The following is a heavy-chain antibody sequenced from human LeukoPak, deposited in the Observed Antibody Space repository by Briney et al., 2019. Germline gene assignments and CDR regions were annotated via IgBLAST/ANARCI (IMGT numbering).Heavy chain of an antibody. D-gene: IGHD2-2*01. CDR3: ARPHCSSTDCHPPEWFDP. CDR2: MNPNSGNT. CDR1: GYTFTNYD. J-gene: IGHJ5*02. V-gene: IGHV1-8*01. Sequence: ASVKVSCRTSGYTFTNYDINWVRQATGQGLEWMGWMNPNSGNTGYAQKFQGRVTMTRNTSISTAYMELSSLRSEDTAVYYCARPHCSSTDCHPPEWFDPWGQGTLVTVSS.